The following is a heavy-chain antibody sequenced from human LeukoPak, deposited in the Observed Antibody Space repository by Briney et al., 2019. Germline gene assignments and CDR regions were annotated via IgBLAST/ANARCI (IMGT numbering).Heavy chain of an antibody. V-gene: IGHV4-39*01. Sequence: SGTLSLTCTVSGGSITSSSYYWGWFRQPPEKGLEWIGSNYYSGSNYYNPSLKSRVTISVDTSKNQFSLKLSSVTAADTAVYYCARQRGGGYCSSTSCQRPGSTDFCGQGTLVTVSS. CDR3: ARQRGGGYCSSTSCQRPGSTDF. D-gene: IGHD2-2*03. J-gene: IGHJ4*02. CDR1: GGSITSSSYY. CDR2: NYYSGSN.